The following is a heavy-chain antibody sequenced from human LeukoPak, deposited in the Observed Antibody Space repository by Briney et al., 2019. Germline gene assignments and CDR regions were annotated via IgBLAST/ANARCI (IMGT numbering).Heavy chain of an antibody. Sequence: KASETLSLTCTVSGGSMSSYYWSWIRQSPGKGLEWIGCIYYSGSTNYNPSLKSRVTISVDTSKNQFFLKLSSVTAVDTAVYYCARGPVGGATYYDGDAFDIWGQGTMVTVSS. CDR3: ARGPVGGATYYDGDAFDI. CDR1: GGSMSSYY. J-gene: IGHJ3*02. V-gene: IGHV4-59*01. D-gene: IGHD1-26*01. CDR2: IYYSGST.